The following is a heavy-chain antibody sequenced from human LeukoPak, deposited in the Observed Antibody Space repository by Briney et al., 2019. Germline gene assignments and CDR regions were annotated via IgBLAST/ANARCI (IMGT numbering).Heavy chain of an antibody. J-gene: IGHJ4*02. D-gene: IGHD2-2*01. CDR1: GYSFTNYW. Sequence: GESLKISCKGSGYSFTNYWIGWVRQMPGKGLDWMGIIFPGDSDARYSPSFQGQVTISADKSITTAYLQWSSLKVSDTAIYYCARWLGRCSSTRCYQQFDYGGQGTLVNVAS. CDR2: IFPGDSDA. CDR3: ARWLGRCSSTRCYQQFDY. V-gene: IGHV5-51*01.